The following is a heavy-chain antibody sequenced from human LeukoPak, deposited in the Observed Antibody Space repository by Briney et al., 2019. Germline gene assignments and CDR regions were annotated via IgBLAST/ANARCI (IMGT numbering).Heavy chain of an antibody. D-gene: IGHD3-22*01. V-gene: IGHV1-2*02. CDR2: INPNSGGT. Sequence: ASVKVSCKASGYTFTGYYMHWVRQAPGQGLEWMGWINPNSGGTNYAQKFQGRVTMTRDTSISTAYMELSRLRYDDTAVYYCARAGYYYDIGGLGERYYFDYWGQGTLVTVSS. J-gene: IGHJ4*02. CDR1: GYTFTGYY. CDR3: ARAGYYYDIGGLGERYYFDY.